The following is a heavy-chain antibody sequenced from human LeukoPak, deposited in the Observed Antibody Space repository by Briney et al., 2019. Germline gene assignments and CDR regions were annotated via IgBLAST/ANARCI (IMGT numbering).Heavy chain of an antibody. CDR3: ARCPFSGCRRGFDY. D-gene: IGHD3-10*01. CDR2: MNPNSGNT. CDR1: GYTFTSYD. Sequence: ASVKVSCKASGYTFTSYDINWVRQATGQGLEWMGWMNPNSGNTGYAQKFRGRVTMTRNTTISTAYMELSSLRSEDTAVYYCARCPFSGCRRGFDYWGQGTLVTVSS. J-gene: IGHJ4*02. V-gene: IGHV1-8*01.